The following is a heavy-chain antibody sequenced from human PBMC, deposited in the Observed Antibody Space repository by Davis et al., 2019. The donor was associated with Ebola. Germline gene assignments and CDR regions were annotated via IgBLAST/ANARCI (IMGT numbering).Heavy chain of an antibody. J-gene: IGHJ4*02. CDR2: IYPGDSET. D-gene: IGHD5-12*01. CDR3: ARILDIEGY. V-gene: IGHV5-51*01. CDR1: GYNFPTYW. Sequence: KVSCKGSGYNFPTYWIGWVRQVPGKGLEWMGSIYPGDSETRYSPSFQGQVTISADKSISTAYLQWSSLKASDTAMYYCARILDIEGYWGQGTLVTVSS.